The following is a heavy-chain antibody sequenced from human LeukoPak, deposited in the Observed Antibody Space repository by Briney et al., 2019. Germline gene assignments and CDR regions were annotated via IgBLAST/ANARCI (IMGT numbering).Heavy chain of an antibody. Sequence: GGSLRLSCAASGFTFSTYGMHWVRQAPGKGLEWVAVIWYDGSNKYYADSVKGRFTISRDNSKNMLYLQMNSLRAEDTAVYYCAASYHNILTGYFPNWFDPWGQGTLVTVSS. J-gene: IGHJ5*02. D-gene: IGHD3-9*01. CDR3: AASYHNILTGYFPNWFDP. CDR2: IWYDGSNK. V-gene: IGHV3-33*01. CDR1: GFTFSTYG.